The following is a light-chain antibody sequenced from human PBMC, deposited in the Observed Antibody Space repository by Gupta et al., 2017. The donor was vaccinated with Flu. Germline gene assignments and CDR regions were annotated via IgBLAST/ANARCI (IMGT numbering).Light chain of an antibody. J-gene: IGKJ5*01. Sequence: DIQMNQSPSSLSASIGDRVTITCRASQKINNYLDWYQQKPGKAPKLLIYGASTVQSGVPSRFSGSGSGTDFTLTISRLQPEDFATYYCQQGDSNTLRFGQGTQLEIK. CDR2: GAS. CDR1: QKINNY. CDR3: QQGDSNTLR. V-gene: IGKV1-39*01.